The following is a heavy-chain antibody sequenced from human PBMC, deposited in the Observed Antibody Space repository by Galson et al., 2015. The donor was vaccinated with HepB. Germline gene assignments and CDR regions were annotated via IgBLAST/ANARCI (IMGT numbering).Heavy chain of an antibody. D-gene: IGHD6-13*01. CDR3: ASWGGIAAAGTGSDYYYYYGMDV. J-gene: IGHJ6*02. CDR2: ISAYNGNT. V-gene: IGHV1-18*01. CDR1: GYTFTSYG. Sequence: SVKVSCKASGYTFTSYGISWVRQPPGQGLEWMGWISAYNGNTNYAQKLQGRVTMTTDTSTSTAYMELRSLRSDDTAVYYCASWGGIAAAGTGSDYYYYYGMDVWGQGTTVTVSS.